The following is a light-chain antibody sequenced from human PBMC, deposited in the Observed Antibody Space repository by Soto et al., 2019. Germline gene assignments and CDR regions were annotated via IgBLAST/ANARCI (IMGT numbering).Light chain of an antibody. CDR3: CSYAGTSTFV. V-gene: IGLV2-23*02. CDR1: SNDIGHYDL. CDR2: QVT. J-gene: IGLJ1*01. Sequence: QSALTQPASVSGSPGQSITISCTGTSNDIGHYDLVSWFQHHPGKAPQVIIYQVTKRPSGVSDRFSGSRSGNTASLTISGLHTEDEADYYCCSYAGTSTFVFGIGTKVTVL.